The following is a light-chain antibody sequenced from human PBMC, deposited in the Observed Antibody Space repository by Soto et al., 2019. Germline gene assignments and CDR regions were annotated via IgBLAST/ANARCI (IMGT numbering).Light chain of an antibody. CDR1: QTITTY. CDR2: AAS. V-gene: IGKV1-39*01. CDR3: QQIYSAPLT. Sequence: DIQMTQSPSSLFASVGDSVTITCRASQTITTYLNWYRQKPGKAPKLLIYAASSLQSGVPSRFSGSGSETEFTLTISSLLPEDFATYFCQQIYSAPLTFGGGTKVEIK. J-gene: IGKJ4*01.